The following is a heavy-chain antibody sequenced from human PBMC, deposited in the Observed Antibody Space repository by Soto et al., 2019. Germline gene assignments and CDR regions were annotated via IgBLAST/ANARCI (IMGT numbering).Heavy chain of an antibody. V-gene: IGHV3-73*02. J-gene: IGHJ4*02. D-gene: IGHD2-2*01. CDR2: IPSKINTYAT. CDR1: GVTFSGST. CDR3: ARQHLDVPVATAIDY. Sequence: EVQLVESGGGSVQPGGSLKLSCAASGVTFSGSTIHWVRQTSGKGLEWVGRIPSKINTYATAYAASVKGRFTISRDDSKNTAYLQMNSLKIEDTAVYYCARQHLDVPVATAIDYWGQGTLVTVSS.